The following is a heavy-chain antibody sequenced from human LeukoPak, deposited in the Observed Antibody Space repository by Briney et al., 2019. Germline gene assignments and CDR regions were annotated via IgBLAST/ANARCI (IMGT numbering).Heavy chain of an antibody. CDR2: INHSGST. Sequence: SETLSLTCAVYGGSFSGYYWSWIRQPPGKGLEWIGEINHSGSTNYNPSLKSRVTISVDTSKNQFSLKLSSVTAADTAVYYCARLYYDFWSGYYPFDYWGQGTLVTVPS. D-gene: IGHD3-3*01. CDR1: GGSFSGYY. V-gene: IGHV4-34*01. J-gene: IGHJ4*02. CDR3: ARLYYDFWSGYYPFDY.